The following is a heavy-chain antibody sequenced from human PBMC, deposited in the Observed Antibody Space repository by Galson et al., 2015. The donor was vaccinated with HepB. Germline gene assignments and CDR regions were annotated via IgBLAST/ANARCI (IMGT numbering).Heavy chain of an antibody. D-gene: IGHD3-22*01. CDR1: GYTFTSYG. CDR2: ISAYNGNT. Sequence: VKVSCKASGYTFTSYGISWVRQAPGQGLEWMGWISAYNGNTNYAQKLQGRVTMTTDTSTSTAYMELRSLRSDDTAVYYCARGPTYYGYYYGMDVWGQGTTVTVSS. CDR3: ARGPTYYGYYYGMDV. J-gene: IGHJ6*02. V-gene: IGHV1-18*04.